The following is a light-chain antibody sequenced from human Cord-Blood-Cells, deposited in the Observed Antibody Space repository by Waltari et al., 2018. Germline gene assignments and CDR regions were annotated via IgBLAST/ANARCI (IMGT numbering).Light chain of an antibody. Sequence: SYELTQPPSVSVSPGQTASITCSGDKLGDKYACWYQQKPGQSPVLVIYQVSKRPEGIPERFSGSNSGNTATLTISGTQAMDEADYYCQAWDSSTAVFGGGTKLTVL. CDR1: KLGDKY. V-gene: IGLV3-1*01. CDR3: QAWDSSTAV. J-gene: IGLJ3*02. CDR2: QVS.